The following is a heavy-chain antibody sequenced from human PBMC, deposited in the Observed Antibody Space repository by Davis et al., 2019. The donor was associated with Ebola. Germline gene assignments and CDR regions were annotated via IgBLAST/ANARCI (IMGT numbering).Heavy chain of an antibody. CDR1: GFTFSSYA. Sequence: ESLKISCAASGFTFSSYAMSWVRQAPGKGLEWIDYIDYSGNSNYNPSLRSRVTMSMDTSKNQFSLKLNSVTAADTAVYYCVRHADDYAFDIWGQGTMVTVSS. J-gene: IGHJ3*02. V-gene: IGHV4-59*08. D-gene: IGHD3-16*01. CDR3: VRHADDYAFDI. CDR2: IDYSGNS.